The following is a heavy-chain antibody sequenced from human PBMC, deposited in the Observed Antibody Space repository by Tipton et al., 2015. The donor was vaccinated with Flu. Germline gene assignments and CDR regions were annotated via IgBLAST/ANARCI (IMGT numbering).Heavy chain of an antibody. CDR3: ARGDYGDYDHEADGFDI. J-gene: IGHJ3*02. CDR1: GDSISSDYH. CDR2: VSRSGST. V-gene: IGHV4-38-2*01. Sequence: TLSLTCAVSGDSISSDYHWGWVRQFPGKGLEWIGTVSRSGSTIYNPSLSSRVTISIDRSKNQFSLRLSSVTAADTAMYYCARGDYGDYDHEADGFDIWGQGTLVTVSA. D-gene: IGHD4-17*01.